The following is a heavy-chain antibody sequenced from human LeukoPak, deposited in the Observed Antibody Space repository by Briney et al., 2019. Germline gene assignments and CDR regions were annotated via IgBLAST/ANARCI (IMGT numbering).Heavy chain of an antibody. CDR3: ARDSVSSSYGYSY. CDR2: INPNSGGT. J-gene: IGHJ4*02. D-gene: IGHD5-18*01. V-gene: IGHV1-2*02. CDR1: GYTFTGYY. Sequence: ASVTVSCKASGYTFTGYYMHWVRQAPGQGLEWMGWINPNSGGTNYAQKFQGRVTMTRDTSISTAYMELSRLRSDDTAVYYCARDSVSSSYGYSYWGQGTLVTVSS.